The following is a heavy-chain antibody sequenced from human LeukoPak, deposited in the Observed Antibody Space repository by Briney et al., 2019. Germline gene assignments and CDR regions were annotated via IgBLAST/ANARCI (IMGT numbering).Heavy chain of an antibody. J-gene: IGHJ4*02. D-gene: IGHD1-26*01. Sequence: SESLSLTCTVSGGSISSSSYYWGWIRQPPGKGLEWIGSINYSGSTYYNPSLESRVTISVDTSKNQFSLKLSSVTAADSAVYYCVRRVVGAHCDYWGQGTVDPVSS. CDR3: VRRVVGAHCDY. CDR2: INYSGST. CDR1: GGSISSSSYY. V-gene: IGHV4-39*01.